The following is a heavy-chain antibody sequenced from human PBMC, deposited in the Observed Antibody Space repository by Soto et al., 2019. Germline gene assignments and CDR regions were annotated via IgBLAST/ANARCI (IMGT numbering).Heavy chain of an antibody. CDR3: AKDTHWAEGWHLLPAFDY. Sequence: PGGSLRLSCATSGFIFRNYAMNWARQTPGKGLEWVSSITADGDDTYYAGSVRGRFTVSRDNSKNILYLQMNNLGAADTAMYYCAKDTHWAEGWHLLPAFDYWGQGALVTVS. V-gene: IGHV3-23*01. CDR1: GFIFRNYA. CDR2: ITADGDDT. D-gene: IGHD3-22*01. J-gene: IGHJ4*02.